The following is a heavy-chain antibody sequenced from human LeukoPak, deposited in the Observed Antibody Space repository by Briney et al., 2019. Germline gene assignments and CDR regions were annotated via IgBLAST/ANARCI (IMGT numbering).Heavy chain of an antibody. CDR3: ARGSGYDSSGYYNPEKYFQH. Sequence: PGGSLRLSCAASGFTFSSYGMHWVRQAPGKGLEWVAVIWYDGSNKYYADSVKGRFTISRDNSKNTLYLQMNSLRAEDTAVYYCARGSGYDSSGYYNPEKYFQHWGQGTLVTVSS. V-gene: IGHV3-33*01. CDR1: GFTFSSYG. CDR2: IWYDGSNK. J-gene: IGHJ1*01. D-gene: IGHD3-22*01.